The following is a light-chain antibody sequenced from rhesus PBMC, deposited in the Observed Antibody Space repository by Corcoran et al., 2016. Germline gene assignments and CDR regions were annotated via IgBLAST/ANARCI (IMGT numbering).Light chain of an antibody. CDR1: QGITND. J-gene: IGKJ1*01. CDR2: EAS. V-gene: IGKV1-25*01. Sequence: DIQMTQSPSSLSASVGDRVTITCRASQGITNDLAWYQQKPGETPKLLFYEASSLQSGIPSRFSGSGSGTEFTLTISSLQSEDFATYYCQHYYSTPPWTFGQGTKVEIK. CDR3: QHYYSTPPWT.